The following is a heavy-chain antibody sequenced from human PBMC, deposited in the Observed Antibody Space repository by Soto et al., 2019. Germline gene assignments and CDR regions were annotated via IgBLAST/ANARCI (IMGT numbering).Heavy chain of an antibody. CDR2: IYYTGNT. CDR1: GGSISSYY. J-gene: IGHJ6*02. D-gene: IGHD2-21*02. CDR3: ARDLWGYCGTDCYPLDV. Sequence: PSETLSLTCTVSGGSISSYYWSWIRQPLGKGLEWIGYIYYTGNTNYNPSLKSRVTISVDTSKNQFSLKLNSVTAADTAVYYCARDLWGYCGTDCYPLDVWGQGTTVTVSS. V-gene: IGHV4-59*01.